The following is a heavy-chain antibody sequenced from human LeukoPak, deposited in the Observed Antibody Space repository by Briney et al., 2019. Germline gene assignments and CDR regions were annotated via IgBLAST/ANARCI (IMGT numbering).Heavy chain of an antibody. J-gene: IGHJ4*02. CDR3: ARDAPVLRYFDY. Sequence: PGGSLRLSCAASGFTFSSYAMHWVRQAPGKGLEWVAVISYDGSNKYYADSVKGRFTISRDNSKNTLYLQTNSLRAEDTAVYYCARDAPVLRYFDYWGQGTLVTVSS. CDR2: ISYDGSNK. V-gene: IGHV3-30-3*01. CDR1: GFTFSSYA. D-gene: IGHD3-9*01.